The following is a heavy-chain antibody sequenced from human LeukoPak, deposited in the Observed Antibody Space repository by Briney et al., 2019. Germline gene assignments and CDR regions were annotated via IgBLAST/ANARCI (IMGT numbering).Heavy chain of an antibody. V-gene: IGHV4-59*08. J-gene: IGHJ4*02. CDR2: IYYSGST. CDR3: ARYSYGSTSPFDY. Sequence: SETLSLTCTVSGGSISSYYWSWIRQPPGKGLEWIGYIYYSGSTNYNPSLESRVTISADTSKNQLSLKLSSVTAADTAVYYCARYSYGSTSPFDYWGQGTLVTVSS. D-gene: IGHD5-18*01. CDR1: GGSISSYY.